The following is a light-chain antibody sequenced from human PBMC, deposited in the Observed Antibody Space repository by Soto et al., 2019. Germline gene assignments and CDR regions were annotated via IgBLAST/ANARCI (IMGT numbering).Light chain of an antibody. J-gene: IGLJ2*01. Sequence: QSALTQPPSASGTPGQRVTISCSGGSSNIGINYVYWYQQLSRDPKLLIYGNSQGPSGVPDRFSASKSGTSASLAISGLRSEDEADYHCAAWDDTLNDLLFGGGTKVTVL. V-gene: IGLV1-47*02. CDR2: GNS. CDR3: AAWDDTLNDLL. CDR1: SSNIGINY.